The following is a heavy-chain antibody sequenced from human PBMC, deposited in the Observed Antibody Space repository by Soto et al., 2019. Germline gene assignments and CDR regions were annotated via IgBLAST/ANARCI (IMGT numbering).Heavy chain of an antibody. CDR2: IPPADSST. D-gene: IGHD3-10*01. J-gene: IGHJ1*01. Sequence: PGESLKISCPGSRYSLSSYLLGWVRQIPGKVLDLMVIIPPADSSTRYSPSFRGQVTFSADKSIRTAYLQWSSLKASDTAIYFFARGQSYYCSSGYHFPFESWGQWSLVNVSS. CDR1: RYSLSSYL. CDR3: ARGQSYYCSSGYHFPFES. V-gene: IGHV5-51*01.